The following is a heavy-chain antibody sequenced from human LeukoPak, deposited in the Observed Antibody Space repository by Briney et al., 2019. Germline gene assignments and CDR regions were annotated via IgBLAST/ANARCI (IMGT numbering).Heavy chain of an antibody. Sequence: SETLSLTCTVSGGSISSSSYYWGWIRQPPGKGLEWIGSIYYSGSTNYNPSLRSRVTISVDTSKNQFSLKLSSVTAADTAVYYCAAAYCGGDCSRRNQRRYFDYWGQGTLVTVSS. CDR1: GGSISSSSYY. J-gene: IGHJ4*02. V-gene: IGHV4-39*07. CDR3: AAAYCGGDCSRRNQRRYFDY. CDR2: IYYSGST. D-gene: IGHD2-21*02.